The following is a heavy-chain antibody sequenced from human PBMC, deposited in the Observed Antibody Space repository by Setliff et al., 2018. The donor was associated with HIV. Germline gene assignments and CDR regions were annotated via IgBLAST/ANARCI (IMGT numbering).Heavy chain of an antibody. CDR1: GYTFTNYA. J-gene: IGHJ2*01. CDR2: ISGYKGNT. V-gene: IGHV1-18*01. Sequence: ASVKVSCKASGYTFTNYAISWIRQAPGQGLEWLGWISGYKGNTNYAQKLQGRVTMTTDTSTSTAYMELRSLRSDDTAVYYCARDGSKADYGDYQGYWYFDLWGRGTLVTVSS. CDR3: ARDGSKADYGDYQGYWYFDL. D-gene: IGHD4-17*01.